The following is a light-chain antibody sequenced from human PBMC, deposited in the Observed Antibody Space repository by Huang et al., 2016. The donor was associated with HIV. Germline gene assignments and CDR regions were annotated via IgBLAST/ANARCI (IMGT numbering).Light chain of an antibody. V-gene: IGKV1-39*01. CDR1: QTLSTH. Sequence: DIQMTQSPSSLSASVGDRVTITCRASQTLSTHLNWYQQKQGKAPDLLIYGASTLQRGVPSRVSGSGSGTDFTLTISSLQPEDSATYYCQQSHTTPRTFGRGTKVEIK. CDR2: GAS. CDR3: QQSHTTPRT. J-gene: IGKJ1*01.